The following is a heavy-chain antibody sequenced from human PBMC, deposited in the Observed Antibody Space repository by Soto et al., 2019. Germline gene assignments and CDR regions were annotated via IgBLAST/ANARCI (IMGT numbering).Heavy chain of an antibody. J-gene: IGHJ4*02. CDR2: ISGIGDST. CDR3: AKEPSLYCTSTSCYLDH. D-gene: IGHD2-2*01. Sequence: AGGSLRLSCAASGFTLSSYAMSWVRQAPGKGLEWVSAISGIGDSTYYADSVKGRFTISRDNSKNTLYLQMNSLRAEDTAVYYCAKEPSLYCTSTSCYLDHWGQGPLVTVSS. V-gene: IGHV3-23*01. CDR1: GFTLSSYA.